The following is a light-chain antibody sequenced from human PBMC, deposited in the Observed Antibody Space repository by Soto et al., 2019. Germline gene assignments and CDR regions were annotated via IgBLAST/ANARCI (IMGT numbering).Light chain of an antibody. CDR2: GAS. Sequence: EVVLTQSPATLSLSPGERATLSCRASQNIRTFLDWYQQKPGQAPRLLIYGASNRATGIPARLSGSGSGTDFTLTISSLESEDFAVYYCQQHSHWPPWTFGQGTRVEI. CDR1: QNIRTF. V-gene: IGKV3-11*01. CDR3: QQHSHWPPWT. J-gene: IGKJ1*01.